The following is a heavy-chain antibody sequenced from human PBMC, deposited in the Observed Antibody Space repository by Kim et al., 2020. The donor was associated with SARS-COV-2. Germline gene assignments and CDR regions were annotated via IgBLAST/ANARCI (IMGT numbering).Heavy chain of an antibody. CDR3: ARDRDGYSYGSSGMDV. D-gene: IGHD5-18*01. V-gene: IGHV3-30*07. Sequence: VKGQVAISEDNSKNTVYLQMNSLRAEDSAVYYCARDRDGYSYGSSGMDVWGQGTTVTVSS. J-gene: IGHJ6*02.